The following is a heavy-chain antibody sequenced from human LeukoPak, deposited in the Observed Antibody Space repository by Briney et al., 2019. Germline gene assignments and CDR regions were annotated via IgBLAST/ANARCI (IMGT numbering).Heavy chain of an antibody. D-gene: IGHD6-13*01. CDR2: ISGSGGST. CDR3: ARDRIAAAGRGFDY. V-gene: IGHV3-23*01. Sequence: GGSLRLSCAASGFTFSSYAMSWVRQAPGKGLEWVSAISGSGGSTYYADSVKGRFTISRDNAKNSLYLQMNSLRADDTAVYYCARDRIAAAGRGFDYWGQGTLVSVSS. J-gene: IGHJ4*02. CDR1: GFTFSSYA.